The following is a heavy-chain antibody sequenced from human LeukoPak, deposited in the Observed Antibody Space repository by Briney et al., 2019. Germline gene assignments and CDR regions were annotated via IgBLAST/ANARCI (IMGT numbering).Heavy chain of an antibody. CDR1: GGSFSGYY. CDR3: ARQRALGDYYYYYGMDV. CDR2: INHSGST. J-gene: IGHJ6*04. V-gene: IGHV4-34*01. D-gene: IGHD6-25*01. Sequence: SETLSLTCAVHGGSFSGYYWSWIRQPPGKGLEWIGEINHSGSTNYNPSLKSRVTISVDTSKNQFSLKLSSVTAADTAVYYCARQRALGDYYYYYGMDVWGKGTTVTVSS.